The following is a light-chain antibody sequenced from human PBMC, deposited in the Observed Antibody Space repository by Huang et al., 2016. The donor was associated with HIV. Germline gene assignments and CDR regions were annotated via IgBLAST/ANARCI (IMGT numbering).Light chain of an antibody. V-gene: IGKV1-5*03. CDR3: QQYDSYSRWT. CDR1: QSISSW. J-gene: IGKJ1*01. Sequence: DIQMTQSPSTLSASVGDRVSITCRASQSISSWLAWYQQKPGKAPKLLIYQASSLQNGVPSRGSGSGSGTEVTLTISSLQPDDFATYYCQQYDSYSRWTFGQGTKVEVK. CDR2: QAS.